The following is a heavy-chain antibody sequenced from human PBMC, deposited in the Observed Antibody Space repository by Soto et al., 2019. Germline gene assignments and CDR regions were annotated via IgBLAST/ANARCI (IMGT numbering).Heavy chain of an antibody. V-gene: IGHV1-8*01. J-gene: IGHJ3*02. CDR3: ARGGDTAIATDAFDI. CDR1: GYTFTSYD. D-gene: IGHD5-18*01. Sequence: ASVKVSCKASGYTFTSYDINWVRQATGQGLEWMGWMNPNSGNTGYAQKFQGRATMTRNTSISTAYMELSSLRSEDTAVYYCARGGDTAIATDAFDIWGQGTMVTVSS. CDR2: MNPNSGNT.